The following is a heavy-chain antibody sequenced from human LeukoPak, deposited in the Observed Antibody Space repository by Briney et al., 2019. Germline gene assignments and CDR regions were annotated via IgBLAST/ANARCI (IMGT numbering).Heavy chain of an antibody. CDR1: GYTFTGYY. V-gene: IGHV1-2*02. CDR3: ARSWGGGLTYYYDSSGYYHFDY. J-gene: IGHJ4*02. Sequence: GASVKVSCKASGYTFTGYYMHWVRQAPGQGLEWMGWINPNSGGTNYAQKFQGRVTMTRDTSISTAYMELSRLRSDDTAVYYCARSWGGGLTYYYDSSGYYHFDYWGQGTLVTVSS. CDR2: INPNSGGT. D-gene: IGHD3-22*01.